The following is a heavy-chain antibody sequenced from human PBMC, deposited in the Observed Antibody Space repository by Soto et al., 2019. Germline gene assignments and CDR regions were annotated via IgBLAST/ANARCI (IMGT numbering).Heavy chain of an antibody. CDR3: ARRTSVSTVDYNXYMDV. CDR2: IYYRGST. V-gene: IGHV4-31*03. J-gene: IGHJ6*03. CDR1: GGSISSVGYY. Sequence: TLSLTCTVSGGSISSVGYYWSWIRQHPGKGLELVGYIYYRGSTYYNPSLKSRVTISVDTSKKQFSLKLSSVTAADTAVYYCARRTSVSTVDYNXYMDVWGKGTTXTXS. D-gene: IGHD4-17*01.